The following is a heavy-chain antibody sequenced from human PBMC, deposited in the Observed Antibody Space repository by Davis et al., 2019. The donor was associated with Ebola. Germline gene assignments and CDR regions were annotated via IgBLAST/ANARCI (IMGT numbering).Heavy chain of an antibody. CDR1: DFTVSNNY. CDR3: VKRDSSSWHYFYFYGMDV. Sequence: PGGSLRLSCAASDFTVSNNYMSWVRQAPGKGLEWVSIIYSGGSTYYADSVKGRFTISRDNSKNTLYLQMNRLRAEDTAIYYCVKRDSSSWHYFYFYGMDVWGQGTTVIDSS. CDR2: IYSGGST. J-gene: IGHJ6*02. V-gene: IGHV3-53*01. D-gene: IGHD2-2*01.